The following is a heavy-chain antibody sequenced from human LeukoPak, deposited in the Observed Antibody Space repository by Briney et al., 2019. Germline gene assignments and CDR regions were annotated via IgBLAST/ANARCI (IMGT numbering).Heavy chain of an antibody. J-gene: IGHJ5*02. CDR1: ELTSSTSW. CDR3: ATYSSSYP. Sequence: PGGSLRLSCAASELTSSTSWMSWVRQAPGKGLEWVSYISSSSSTIYYADSVKGRFTISRDNAKNSLYLQMNSLRAEDTAVYYCATYSSSYPWGQGTLVTVSS. D-gene: IGHD6-6*01. V-gene: IGHV3-48*01. CDR2: ISSSSSTI.